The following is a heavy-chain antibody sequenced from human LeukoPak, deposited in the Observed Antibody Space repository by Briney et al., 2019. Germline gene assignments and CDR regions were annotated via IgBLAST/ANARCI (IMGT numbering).Heavy chain of an antibody. D-gene: IGHD1-26*01. CDR1: GGSISSGGYS. Sequence: SQTLSLTCAVSGGSISSGGYSWSWIRQPPGKGLEWIGYIYHGGSTYYNPSLKSRVTISVDRSKNQFSLKLSSVTAADTAVYYCARGGSGEQYYFDYWGQGTLVTVSS. V-gene: IGHV4-30-2*01. J-gene: IGHJ4*02. CDR2: IYHGGST. CDR3: ARGGSGEQYYFDY.